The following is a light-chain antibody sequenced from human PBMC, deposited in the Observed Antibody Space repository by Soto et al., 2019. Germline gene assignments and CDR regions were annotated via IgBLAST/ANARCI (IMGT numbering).Light chain of an antibody. V-gene: IGLV1-44*01. Sequence: QAVVTQPPSASGTPGQRVTISCSGSSSNIGSNTVNWYRQLPGTAPKLLIYSNDLRPSGVPDRFSGSKSGTSASLAISGLQSEDEADYYCGAWDDSLNGPVFGGGTKVTVL. J-gene: IGLJ2*01. CDR2: SND. CDR3: GAWDDSLNGPV. CDR1: SSNIGSNT.